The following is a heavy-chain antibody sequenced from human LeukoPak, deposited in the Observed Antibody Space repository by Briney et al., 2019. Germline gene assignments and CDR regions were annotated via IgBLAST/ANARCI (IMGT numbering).Heavy chain of an antibody. Sequence: GASVKVSCKVSGYTLTELSMHWVRQAPGKGLEWMGGFDPEDGETIYAQKFQGRVTMTEDTSTDTAYMELSSLRSEDTAVYYCATATPAVARSVFDYWGQGTLVTVSS. CDR2: FDPEDGET. V-gene: IGHV1-24*01. J-gene: IGHJ4*02. CDR1: GYTLTELS. CDR3: ATATPAVARSVFDY. D-gene: IGHD6-19*01.